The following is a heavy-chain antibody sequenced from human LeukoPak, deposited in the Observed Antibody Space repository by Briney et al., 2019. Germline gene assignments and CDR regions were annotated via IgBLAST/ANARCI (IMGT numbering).Heavy chain of an antibody. J-gene: IGHJ6*03. D-gene: IGHD3-10*02. CDR1: GFTFSSYA. CDR3: AKKMLAHMDV. V-gene: IGHV3-23*01. Sequence: RGSLRLSCAASGFTFSSYAMSWVRQAPGKGLQWVSAIGGSGGSAHYADSVKGRFTISRDNSKNTLYLQMNSLRAEDTAVYYCAKKMLAHMDVWGKGTTVTVSS. CDR2: IGGSGGSA.